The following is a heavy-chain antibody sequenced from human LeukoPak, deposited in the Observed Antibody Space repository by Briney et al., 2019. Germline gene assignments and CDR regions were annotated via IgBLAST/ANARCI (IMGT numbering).Heavy chain of an antibody. CDR3: ATDNLNYYDSSGLGGLDY. CDR1: GYTLSELS. Sequence: GASVKVSRKVSGYTLSELSMHWVRHAPGKGREWRGGFDPEDGETIYAQKFQGRVTMTENTSTDTAYMELSSLRSEHTAVYYCATDNLNYYDSSGLGGLDYWGQGTLVTVSS. D-gene: IGHD3-22*01. CDR2: FDPEDGET. V-gene: IGHV1-24*01. J-gene: IGHJ4*02.